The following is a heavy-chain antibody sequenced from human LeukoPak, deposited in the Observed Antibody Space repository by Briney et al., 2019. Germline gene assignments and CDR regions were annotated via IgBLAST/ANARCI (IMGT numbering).Heavy chain of an antibody. D-gene: IGHD2-2*02. V-gene: IGHV4-34*01. Sequence: SETLSLTCAVYGGSFSGYYWSWIRQPPGKGLEWIGEINHSGSTNYNPSLKSRVTISVDTSKNQFSLKLSSVTAADTAVYYCARDGKETSCYTGGKCSVNWFDPWGQGSLVTVSS. J-gene: IGHJ5*02. CDR2: INHSGST. CDR1: GGSFSGYY. CDR3: ARDGKETSCYTGGKCSVNWFDP.